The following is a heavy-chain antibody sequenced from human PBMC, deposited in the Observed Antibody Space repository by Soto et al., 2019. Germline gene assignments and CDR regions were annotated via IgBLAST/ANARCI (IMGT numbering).Heavy chain of an antibody. Sequence: LRLSCAASGFTFSSYTMNWVRQAPGRGLEWVSSIGTSSSYIYYADSVKGRFTISRDNAKNSLFLQMNSLRADDTAVYYCARDSVRDYLYYYYGMDVWGQGTTVTVSS. V-gene: IGHV3-21*01. D-gene: IGHD4-17*01. CDR2: IGTSSSYI. J-gene: IGHJ6*02. CDR3: ARDSVRDYLYYYYGMDV. CDR1: GFTFSSYT.